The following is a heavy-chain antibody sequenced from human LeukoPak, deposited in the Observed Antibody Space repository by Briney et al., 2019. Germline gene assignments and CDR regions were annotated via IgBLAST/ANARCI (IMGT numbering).Heavy chain of an antibody. J-gene: IGHJ3*02. CDR1: GGTFSSYA. CDR3: ARVYEEDYGDYLDAFDI. D-gene: IGHD4-17*01. Sequence: ASVKVSCKASGGTFSSYAISWVRQALGQGLEWMGRIIPIFGTANYAQKFQGRVTITTDEPTSPAYMELSSLRSEDTAVYYCARVYEEDYGDYLDAFDIWGQGTMVTVSS. V-gene: IGHV1-69*05. CDR2: IIPIFGTA.